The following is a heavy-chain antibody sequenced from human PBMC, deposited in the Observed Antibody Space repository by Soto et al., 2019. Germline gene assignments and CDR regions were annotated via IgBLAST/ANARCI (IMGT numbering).Heavy chain of an antibody. D-gene: IGHD3-10*01. J-gene: IGHJ6*02. CDR3: ARGPYGSCHYQYDYGMDV. V-gene: IGHV4-30-2*01. CDR1: GGSISSGGFS. Sequence: QLQLQESGSGLVKPSQTLSLTCAVSGGSISSGGFSWTWIRQPPGKGLEWIGYIYHSGNTYYNPSVRSRVTISVDRSKNQFSLKLSSVTAADTAVYYCARGPYGSCHYQYDYGMDVWGQGTTVTVSS. CDR2: IYHSGNT.